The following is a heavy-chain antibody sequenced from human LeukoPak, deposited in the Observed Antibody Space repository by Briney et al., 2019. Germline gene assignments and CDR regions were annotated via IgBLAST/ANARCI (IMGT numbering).Heavy chain of an antibody. Sequence: GSLLLSCAASGFTFSTYEMNWVRQAPGKGLKWVSYISSSDNTIYYADSVKGRLTISRDNAKSSLYLQMNSPRVEDTAVYYCTRGGNTGYYYNAFDIWGQGTMVTVSS. CDR3: TRGGNTGYYYNAFDI. V-gene: IGHV3-48*03. CDR1: GFTFSTYE. J-gene: IGHJ3*02. D-gene: IGHD3-22*01. CDR2: ISSSDNTI.